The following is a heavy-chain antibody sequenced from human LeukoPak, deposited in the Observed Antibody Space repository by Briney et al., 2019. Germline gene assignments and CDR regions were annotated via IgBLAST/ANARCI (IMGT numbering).Heavy chain of an antibody. V-gene: IGHV3-30-3*01. CDR3: ARRDTAMDFDY. CDR1: GFTFSSYA. J-gene: IGHJ4*02. D-gene: IGHD5-18*01. CDR2: ISYDGSNK. Sequence: PGGSLRLSCAASGFTFSSYAMHWVRQAPGKGLEWVAVISYDGSNKYYADSVKGRFTISRDNSKNTLCLQMNSLRAEDTAVYYCARRDTAMDFDYWGQGTLVTVSS.